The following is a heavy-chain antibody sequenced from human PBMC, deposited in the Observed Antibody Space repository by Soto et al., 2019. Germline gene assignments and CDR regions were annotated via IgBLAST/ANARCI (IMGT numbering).Heavy chain of an antibody. Sequence: PGGSLRLSCAASGFTFSSYGMHWVRQAPGKGLEWVAVISYDGSNKYYADSVKGRFTISRDNSKNTLYLQMNSLRAEDTAVYYCAKNLPRYYYDSSGPFDYWGQGTLVTVS. D-gene: IGHD3-22*01. CDR1: GFTFSSYG. CDR2: ISYDGSNK. V-gene: IGHV3-30*18. CDR3: AKNLPRYYYDSSGPFDY. J-gene: IGHJ4*02.